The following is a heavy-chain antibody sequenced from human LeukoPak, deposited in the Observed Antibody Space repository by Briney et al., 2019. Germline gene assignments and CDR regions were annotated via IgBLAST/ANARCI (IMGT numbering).Heavy chain of an antibody. Sequence: PSETLSLACTVSGGSISIIGYYWGWIRQPPGKWLEWIGNMYYSGSTYYNPSLKSRVNISVDTSKNQYSLNLSSVTAADTAVYYCVGDSSGYYDFDYWGQGALVTVSS. CDR3: VGDSSGYYDFDY. V-gene: IGHV4-39*02. CDR2: MYYSGST. CDR1: GGSISIIGYY. D-gene: IGHD3-22*01. J-gene: IGHJ4*02.